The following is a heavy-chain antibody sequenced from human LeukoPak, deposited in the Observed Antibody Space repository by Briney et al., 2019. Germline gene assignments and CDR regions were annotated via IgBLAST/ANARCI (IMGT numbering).Heavy chain of an antibody. CDR2: ISYDGSNK. CDR1: GFTFSSYG. D-gene: IGHD2-2*01. CDR3: AKVSGSTSSPRHWFDP. J-gene: IGHJ5*02. Sequence: PGGSLRLSCAASGFTFSSYGMHWVRQAPGKGLEWVAVISYDGSNKYYADSVKGRFTISRDNSKNTLYLQMNSLRAEDTAVYYCAKVSGSTSSPRHWFDPWGQGTLVTVSS. V-gene: IGHV3-30*18.